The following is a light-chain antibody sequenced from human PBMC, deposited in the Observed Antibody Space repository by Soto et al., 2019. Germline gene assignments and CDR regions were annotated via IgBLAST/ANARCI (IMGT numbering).Light chain of an antibody. CDR1: QSVSSN. V-gene: IGKV3-15*01. CDR3: QQYNDWPLT. J-gene: IGKJ4*01. Sequence: ESVLTKSPATLSVSPGERATLSCSPSQSVSSNLAWYQQKPGQAPRLLIYGVSTRATGLPARFTGSGSGTEFTLTISSLQSEDFAVYYCQQYNDWPLTFGGGTKVDIK. CDR2: GVS.